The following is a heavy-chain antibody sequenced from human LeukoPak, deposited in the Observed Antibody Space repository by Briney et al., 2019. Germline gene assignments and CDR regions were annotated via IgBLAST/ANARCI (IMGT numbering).Heavy chain of an antibody. V-gene: IGHV4-39*01. CDR2: IYYSVTT. D-gene: IGHD3-22*01. J-gene: IGHJ3*02. CDR3: TRHSRGYYDSTGYYYGSHAFDI. CDR1: GGSIISSTYY. Sequence: SETLSLTCTVSGGSIISSTYYWGWIRQPPGKGLEWIGSIYYSVTTYYNPSLNSRVTISVDTSRNQFSLKLSSVTAADTAVFHCTRHSRGYYDSTGYYYGSHAFDIWGQGTMVTVSS.